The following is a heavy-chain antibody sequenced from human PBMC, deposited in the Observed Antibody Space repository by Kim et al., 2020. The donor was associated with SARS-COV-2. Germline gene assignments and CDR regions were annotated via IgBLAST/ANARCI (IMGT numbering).Heavy chain of an antibody. CDR1: GYTFTSYG. CDR2: ISAYNGNT. J-gene: IGHJ4*02. V-gene: IGHV1-18*01. D-gene: IGHD1-26*01. CDR3: AREIVGATPSDY. Sequence: SLKVSCKASGYTFTSYGISWVRQAPGQGLEWMGWISAYNGNTNYAQKLQGRVTMTTDTSTSTAYMELRSLRSDDTAVYYCAREIVGATPSDYWGQGTLVTVSS.